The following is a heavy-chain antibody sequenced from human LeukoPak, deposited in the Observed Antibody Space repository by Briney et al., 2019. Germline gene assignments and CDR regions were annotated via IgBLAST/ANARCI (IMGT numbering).Heavy chain of an antibody. J-gene: IGHJ4*02. D-gene: IGHD6-13*01. CDR3: ARSSPYSSSWYGGGFDY. V-gene: IGHV1-46*01. CDR2: INPSGGST. Sequence: ASVKVSCKASGYAFTSYYMHWVRQAPGQGLEWMGIINPSGGSTSYAQKFHGRVTMTRDTSTSTVYMELSSLRSEDTAVYYCARSSPYSSSWYGGGFDYWGQGTLVTVSS. CDR1: GYAFTSYY.